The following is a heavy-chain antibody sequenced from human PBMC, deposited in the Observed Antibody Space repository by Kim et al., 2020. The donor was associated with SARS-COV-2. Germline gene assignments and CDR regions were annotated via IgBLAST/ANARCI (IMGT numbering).Heavy chain of an antibody. CDR2: ISSSSSYI. Sequence: GGSLRLSCAASGFTFSSYSMNWVRQAPGKGLEWVSSISSSSSYIYYADSVKGRFTISRDNAKNSLYLQMNSLRAEDTAVYYCALRDIVVVPAAIPEPFYYYGMDVWGQGTTVTVSS. CDR3: ALRDIVVVPAAIPEPFYYYGMDV. J-gene: IGHJ6*02. V-gene: IGHV3-21*01. CDR1: GFTFSSYS. D-gene: IGHD2-2*02.